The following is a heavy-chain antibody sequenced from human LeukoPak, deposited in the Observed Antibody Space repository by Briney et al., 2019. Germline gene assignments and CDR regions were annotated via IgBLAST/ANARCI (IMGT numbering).Heavy chain of an antibody. CDR3: AKDQKVAKADFDY. D-gene: IGHD5-12*01. V-gene: IGHV3-23*01. CDR1: RLDFSKYA. J-gene: IGHJ4*02. Sequence: GGSLRLSCAASRLDFSKYAMSWVRQAPGKGLEWVSGISGSGGSTHYADSVKGRFTISRDNSKNTLYLQMNSLRAEDTAVYYCAKDQKVAKADFDYWGQGTLVTVSS. CDR2: ISGSGGST.